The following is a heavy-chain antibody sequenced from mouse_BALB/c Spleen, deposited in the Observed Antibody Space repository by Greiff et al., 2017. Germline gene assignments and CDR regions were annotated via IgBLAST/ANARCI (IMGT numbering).Heavy chain of an antibody. CDR2: IWTGGGT. V-gene: IGHV2-9-2*01. CDR3: VRDQGNDGYYFDY. J-gene: IGHJ2*01. D-gene: IGHD2-3*01. Sequence: VKLMESGPGLVAPSQSLSITCTVSGFSLTSYDISWIRQPPGKGLEWLGVIWTGGGTNYNSAFMSRLSISKDNSKSQVFLKMNSLQTDDTAIYYCVRDQGNDGYYFDYWGQGTTLTVSS. CDR1: GFSLTSYD.